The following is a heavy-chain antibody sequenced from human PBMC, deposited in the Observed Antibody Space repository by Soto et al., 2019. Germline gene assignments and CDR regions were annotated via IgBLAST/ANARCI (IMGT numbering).Heavy chain of an antibody. CDR1: GFTFNTYY. V-gene: IGHV3-30-3*01. CDR3: ARPDYADYGDS. D-gene: IGHD4-17*01. Sequence: LRLSCAASGFTFNTYYMHWVRQAPGKGLEWVALILHDGSNKFYADSVKGRFTISRDNSKDTMYLQMNNLRVEDTAVYYCARPDYADYGDSWGQGTLVTVSS. J-gene: IGHJ4*02. CDR2: ILHDGSNK.